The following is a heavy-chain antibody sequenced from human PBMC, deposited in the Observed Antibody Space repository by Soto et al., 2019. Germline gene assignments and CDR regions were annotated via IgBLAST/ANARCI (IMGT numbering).Heavy chain of an antibody. CDR3: VKLPDGYCGGDCYSEWRKAGYGMDV. V-gene: IGHV3-23*01. CDR1: GFTFSSYA. D-gene: IGHD2-21*02. Sequence: PGGSLRLSCAASGFTFSSYAMSWVRQAPGKGLEWVSAISGSGGSTYYADSVKGRFTISRDNSKNTLYLQMSSLRAEDTAVYYCVKLPDGYCGGDCYSEWRKAGYGMDVWGQGTTVTVSS. CDR2: ISGSGGST. J-gene: IGHJ6*02.